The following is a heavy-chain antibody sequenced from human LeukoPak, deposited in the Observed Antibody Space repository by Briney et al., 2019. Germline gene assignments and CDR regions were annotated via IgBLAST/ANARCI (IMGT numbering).Heavy chain of an antibody. CDR1: GYTFTSYA. J-gene: IGHJ3*02. D-gene: IGHD4-17*01. CDR2: INPNSGGT. V-gene: IGHV1-2*02. CDR3: ARIKTTVTRAFDI. Sequence: ASVKVSCKASGYTFTSYAMNWVRQAPGQGLEWMGWINPNSGGTNYAQKFQGRVTMTRDTSISTAYMELSRLRSDDTAVYYCARIKTTVTRAFDIWGQGTMVTVSS.